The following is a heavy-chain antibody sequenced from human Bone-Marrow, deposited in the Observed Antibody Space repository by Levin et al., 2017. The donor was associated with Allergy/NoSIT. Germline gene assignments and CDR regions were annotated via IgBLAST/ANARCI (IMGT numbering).Heavy chain of an antibody. Sequence: LSLTCAASRFTFSSYGMHWVRQAPGKGLEWVAVIWFDGSKKHYADSVKGRFTISRDNSKNTLYLQMNSLRAEDTAVYYCARDNTAMIGSVDYWGQGTLVTVSS. CDR1: RFTFSSYG. J-gene: IGHJ4*02. V-gene: IGHV3-33*01. CDR2: IWFDGSKK. CDR3: ARDNTAMIGSVDY. D-gene: IGHD5-18*01.